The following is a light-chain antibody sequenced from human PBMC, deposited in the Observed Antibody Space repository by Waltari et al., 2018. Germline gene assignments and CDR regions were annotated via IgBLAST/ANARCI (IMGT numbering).Light chain of an antibody. CDR2: DTA. J-gene: IGKJ1*01. Sequence: IVLTQSPGTPSLSPGARATLSCRASQSVGRSLSWYQQKPGQAPKLLIFDTAIRATGTPGRFSRSGSGTDFSLAMRSLEPEDVAVYFCQQYVKVPVTFGQGTQVEI. CDR3: QQYVKVPVT. CDR1: QSVGRS. V-gene: IGKV3-20*01.